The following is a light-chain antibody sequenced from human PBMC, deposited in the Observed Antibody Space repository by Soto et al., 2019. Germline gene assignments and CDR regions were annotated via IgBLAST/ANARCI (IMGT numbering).Light chain of an antibody. CDR2: DAS. J-gene: IGKJ1*01. CDR1: QSISSY. Sequence: DIQMTQSPSSLSASVGDRVTITCLASQSISSYLNWYQQKPGKAPKLLIYDASSLQTGVPSRFSGSGSGTEFSLTITSLQPDDSAMYYCQQYNGYSWTFGRGTKVDIK. CDR3: QQYNGYSWT. V-gene: IGKV1-5*01.